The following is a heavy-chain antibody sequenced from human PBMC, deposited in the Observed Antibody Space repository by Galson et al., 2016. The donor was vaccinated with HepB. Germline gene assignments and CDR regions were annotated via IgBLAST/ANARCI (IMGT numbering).Heavy chain of an antibody. D-gene: IGHD3-16*01. Sequence: SVKVSCKASGYTFTSYLIHWVRQAPGQGLEWMGVINPSDDYTIYAQKFQGRVTMTRDTSTTTVYMEVSSLRSEDTAVYYCAREMTWGRAGRDDAFDIWGHGTMVTVSS. CDR1: GYTFTSYL. CDR2: INPSDDYT. J-gene: IGHJ3*02. CDR3: AREMTWGRAGRDDAFDI. V-gene: IGHV1-46*01.